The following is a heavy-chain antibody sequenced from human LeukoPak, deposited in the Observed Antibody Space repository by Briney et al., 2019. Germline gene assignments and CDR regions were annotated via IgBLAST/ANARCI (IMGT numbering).Heavy chain of an antibody. CDR3: ARVCGGDCYSYYYYYCCMDV. J-gene: IGHJ6*04. V-gene: IGHV3-48*03. CDR1: GYTFSNYE. D-gene: IGHD2-21*02. CDR2: ISSSGSTI. Sequence: GGSLRLSCAASGYTFSNYEMNWVRQAPGKGLEWVSYISSSGSTIYYADSVKGRFTISRDNAKNSLYLQMNSLRAEDTAVYYCARVCGGDCYSYYYYYCCMDVWGKGTAVTVPS.